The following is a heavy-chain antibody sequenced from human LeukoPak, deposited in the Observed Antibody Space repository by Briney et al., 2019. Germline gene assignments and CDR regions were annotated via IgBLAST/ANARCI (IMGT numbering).Heavy chain of an antibody. J-gene: IGHJ4*02. CDR1: GGSISSGGYS. CDR2: INHSGST. Sequence: SESLSLTCAVSGGSISSGGYSWSWIRQPPGKGLEWIGEINHSGSTNYNPSLKSRVTISVDTSKNQFSLKLSSVTAVDTAVYYCARGRATGITIFGVVIPKDSYPADYWGQGTLVTVSS. D-gene: IGHD3-3*01. V-gene: IGHV4-34*01. CDR3: ARGRATGITIFGVVIPKDSYPADY.